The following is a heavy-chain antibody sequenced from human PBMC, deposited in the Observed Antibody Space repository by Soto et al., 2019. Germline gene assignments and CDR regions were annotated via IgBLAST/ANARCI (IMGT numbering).Heavy chain of an antibody. CDR1: GFNVSSSY. CDR3: ARTPYYDSSGYYYQYGMDV. D-gene: IGHD3-22*01. Sequence: GESLKISCAASGFNVSSSYMNWVRQAPGKGLEWVSVIYSSGSTYYADSVRGRFTISRDHSKNTLYLQMNSLRAEDTAVFYCARTPYYDSSGYYYQYGMDVWGQGTTVTVSS. J-gene: IGHJ6*02. V-gene: IGHV3-53*01. CDR2: IYSSGST.